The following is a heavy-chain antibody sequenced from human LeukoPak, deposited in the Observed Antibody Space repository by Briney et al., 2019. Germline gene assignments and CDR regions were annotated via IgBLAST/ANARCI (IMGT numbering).Heavy chain of an antibody. V-gene: IGHV3-23*01. CDR1: GFTLSSFA. D-gene: IGHD6-13*01. CDR3: AKNKGQLVPNYCMNV. CDR2: LSSSGVRT. J-gene: IGHJ6*03. Sequence: GGSLRLSCTASGFTLSSFAMSWVRQTPGKGLELVSTLSSSGVRTYYADSVKGRFTISRDNSLNTVFLQMNSLRGEDTAIYYCAKNKGQLVPNYCMNVWGKGTTVTVSS.